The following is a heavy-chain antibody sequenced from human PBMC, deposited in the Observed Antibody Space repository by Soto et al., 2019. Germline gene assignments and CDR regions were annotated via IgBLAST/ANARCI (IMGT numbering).Heavy chain of an antibody. CDR1: GGSISSGSYY. CDR3: ARHGTGTRFGVDV. D-gene: IGHD3-10*01. CDR2: IYYSGST. Sequence: PSETLSLTCTVSGGSISSGSYYWGWIRQPPGKGLEWIGSIYYSGSTYYNPSLKSRVTISVDTSKNQFSLKLSSVTAADTAVYYCARHGTGTRFGVDVWGQGTTVTVSS. J-gene: IGHJ6*02. V-gene: IGHV4-39*01.